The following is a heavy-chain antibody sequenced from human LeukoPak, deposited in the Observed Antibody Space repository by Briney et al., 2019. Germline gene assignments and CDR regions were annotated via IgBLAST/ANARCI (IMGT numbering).Heavy chain of an antibody. V-gene: IGHV3-23*01. Sequence: GGSLRLSCAASGFTFGSSAMSWVRQAPGKGLEWVSAIGASGYATYYADSVKGRFTISRDNSKNTLFLQMNGLRAEDTAVFYCAKIFGSGSYNTPPAGYWGQGTLVTVAS. CDR1: GFTFGSSA. D-gene: IGHD3-10*01. J-gene: IGHJ4*02. CDR3: AKIFGSGSYNTPPAGY. CDR2: IGASGYAT.